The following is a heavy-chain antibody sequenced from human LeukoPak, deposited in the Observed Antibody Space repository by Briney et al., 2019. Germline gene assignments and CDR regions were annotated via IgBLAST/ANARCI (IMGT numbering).Heavy chain of an antibody. D-gene: IGHD6-13*01. CDR3: AKGSGIAAAGPRVLDV. V-gene: IGHV3-30*18. CDR2: ISYDGSNK. Sequence: GRSLRLSCAASGFTFSSYGMHWVRQAPGKGLERVAVISYDGSNKYYADFVKGRFTISRDNSKNTLYLQMNSLRAEDTAVYYCAKGSGIAAAGPRVLDVWGKGTTVTVSS. J-gene: IGHJ6*04. CDR1: GFTFSSYG.